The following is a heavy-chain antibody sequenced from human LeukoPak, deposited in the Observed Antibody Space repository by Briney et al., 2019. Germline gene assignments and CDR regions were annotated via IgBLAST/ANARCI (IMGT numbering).Heavy chain of an antibody. CDR2: IYYTGST. D-gene: IGHD6-19*01. CDR1: GGSISSYY. V-gene: IGHV4-59*01. Sequence: SETLCLTCTVSGGSISSYYWSWIRQPPGKGLEWIGNIYYTGSTNYNPSLKSRVTISVDTSKNQFSLKLSSVTAADTAVYCCARAFSSGWYPYSIGGLWFDYWGQGTLVTVSS. CDR3: ARAFSSGWYPYSIGGLWFDY. J-gene: IGHJ4*02.